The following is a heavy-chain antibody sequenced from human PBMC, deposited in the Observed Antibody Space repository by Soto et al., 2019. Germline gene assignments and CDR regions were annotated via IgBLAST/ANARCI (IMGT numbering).Heavy chain of an antibody. D-gene: IGHD2-21*01. CDR3: ARDLAAGDL. CDR2: INPMSGAT. CDR1: GYTFINYY. J-gene: IGHJ4*02. V-gene: IGHV1-46*01. Sequence: QAHLVQSGAEVREPGASVKVSCRTSGYTFINYYLHWVRQAPGHGLEWLAIINPMSGATNYAQKFQGRITLTIDTSTTTVYMEVSSLTSEDTAVYYCARDLAAGDLWGQGTLVTVSS.